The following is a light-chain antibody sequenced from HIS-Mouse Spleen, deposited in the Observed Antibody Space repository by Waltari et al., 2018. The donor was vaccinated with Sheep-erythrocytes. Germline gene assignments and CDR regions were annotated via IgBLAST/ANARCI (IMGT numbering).Light chain of an antibody. Sequence: QSALTQPASVSGSPGQSITISCTGTSSDVGGYNYVSWYQQNPGKAPKLMIYEVSNRPSGVCNRCSGSKSGNTACLTSSVLQAADEADYYSRSYTSRSTRVFGGGTKLTVL. CDR3: RSYTSRSTRV. CDR2: EVS. J-gene: IGLJ3*02. CDR1: SSDVGGYNY. V-gene: IGLV2-14*01.